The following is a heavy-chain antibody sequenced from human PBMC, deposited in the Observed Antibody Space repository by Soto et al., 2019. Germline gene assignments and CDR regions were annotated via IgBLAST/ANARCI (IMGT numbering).Heavy chain of an antibody. CDR2: IYWDDDK. Sequence: QITLKESGPTLVKPTQTLTLTCTFSGFSLSTSGVGVGWIRQPPGKALEWLALIYWDDDKRYSPSLKSRLTITKDTYKNQVVLTMTNMDPMDTATYYCAHRRRAAGGYFFDYWGQGTLVTVSS. J-gene: IGHJ4*02. CDR3: AHRRRAAGGYFFDY. D-gene: IGHD6-25*01. CDR1: GFSLSTSGVG. V-gene: IGHV2-5*02.